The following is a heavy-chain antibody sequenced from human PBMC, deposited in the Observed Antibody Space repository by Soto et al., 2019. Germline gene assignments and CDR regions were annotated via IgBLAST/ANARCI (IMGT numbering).Heavy chain of an antibody. Sequence: VGSLRLSCAASGFIFRNYAIHWVRQAPGKGLEWVAVISRDGSHKYYLDSVKGRFTISRDNSKDTVNLLMNSLRDDDSAMYYCARSRNSAVADSFDFWGQGTLVTVSS. D-gene: IGHD1-26*01. CDR1: GFIFRNYA. CDR2: ISRDGSHK. J-gene: IGHJ4*02. CDR3: ARSRNSAVADSFDF. V-gene: IGHV3-30*04.